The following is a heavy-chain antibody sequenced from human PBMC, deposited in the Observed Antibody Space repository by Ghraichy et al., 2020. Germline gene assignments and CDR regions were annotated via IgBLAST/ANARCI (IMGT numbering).Heavy chain of an antibody. D-gene: IGHD3-10*01. J-gene: IGHJ5*02. V-gene: IGHV1-3*01. CDR3: ARGSIWVRANWFDP. CDR2: INAGNGNT. CDR1: GYTFTSYA. Sequence: ASVKVSCKASGYTFTSYAMHWVRQAPGQRLEWMGWINAGNGNTKYSQKFQGRVTITRDTSASTAYMELSSLRSEDTAVYYCARGSIWVRANWFDPWGQGTLVTVSS.